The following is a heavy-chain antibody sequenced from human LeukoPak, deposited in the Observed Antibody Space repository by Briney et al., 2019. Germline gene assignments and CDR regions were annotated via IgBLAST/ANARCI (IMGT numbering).Heavy chain of an antibody. D-gene: IGHD6-13*01. V-gene: IGHV3-48*03. CDR2: ISSSGSTI. Sequence: GGSLRLSCAASGFAFSSYEMNWVREAPGKGLEWVSYISSSGSTIYYADSVKGRFTISRDNAKNSLYLQMNSLRAEDTAVYYCASLAAAGNDYWGQGTLVTVSS. CDR3: ASLAAAGNDY. CDR1: GFAFSSYE. J-gene: IGHJ4*02.